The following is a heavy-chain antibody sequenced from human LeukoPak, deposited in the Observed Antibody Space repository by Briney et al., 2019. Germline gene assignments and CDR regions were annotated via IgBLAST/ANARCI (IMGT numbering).Heavy chain of an antibody. D-gene: IGHD3-22*01. CDR3: AKVGPPYYYDSSGLNFDY. CDR2: ISFSVNTK. CDR1: GFTFSDYS. J-gene: IGHJ4*02. Sequence: QPGGSLRLSCAASGFTFSDYSMNWVRQAPGKGLEWVSYISFSVNTKYYGDSVKGRFTISRDNAKNSLYLQMNSLRAEDTALYYCAKVGPPYYYDSSGLNFDYWGQGTLVTVSS. V-gene: IGHV3-48*04.